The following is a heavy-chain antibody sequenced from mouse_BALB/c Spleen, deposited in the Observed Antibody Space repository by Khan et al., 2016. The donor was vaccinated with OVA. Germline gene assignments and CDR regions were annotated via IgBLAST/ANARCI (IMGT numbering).Heavy chain of an antibody. Sequence: VQLKESGAELARPGASVKMSCKASGYTFTSYTIHWIKMRPGQGLEWIGYINPSNGYTNYNQKFKDKATLTADKSSTTAYMQLSSLTSDDSAVYYCGRVGAYYGSDAWFAYWGLGTLVTVSA. CDR2: INPSNGYT. CDR3: GRVGAYYGSDAWFAY. CDR1: GYTFTSYT. J-gene: IGHJ3*01. V-gene: IGHV1-4*01. D-gene: IGHD1-1*02.